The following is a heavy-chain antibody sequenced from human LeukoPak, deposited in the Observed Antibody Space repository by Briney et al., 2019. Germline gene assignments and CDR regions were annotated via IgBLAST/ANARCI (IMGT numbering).Heavy chain of an antibody. Sequence: ASVKVSCKPSGYTFAAYYMHWVRQAPGQGLEWMGWINPNSGGTNYAQKFQGWVTMTRDTSISTAYMELSRLRSDDTAVYYCARASPYVWGSYRPLGYFDYWGQGTLVTVSS. CDR1: GYTFAAYY. CDR2: INPNSGGT. CDR3: ARASPYVWGSYRPLGYFDY. J-gene: IGHJ4*02. V-gene: IGHV1-2*04. D-gene: IGHD3-16*02.